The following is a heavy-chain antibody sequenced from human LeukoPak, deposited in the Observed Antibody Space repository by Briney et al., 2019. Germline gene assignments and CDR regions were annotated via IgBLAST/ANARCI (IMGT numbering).Heavy chain of an antibody. CDR3: TTDWDCSTTSCHSNAIDY. D-gene: IGHD2-2*01. J-gene: IGHJ4*02. CDR1: GFTFSNAR. V-gene: IGHV3-15*01. CDR2: IKSKTDGGTT. Sequence: GGSLRLSCAASGFTFSNARMSWVRQAPGKGLEWVGRIKSKTDGGTTDYAAPVKGRFTISRDDSKNTLYLQMNSLKTEDSAVYYCTTDWDCSTTSCHSNAIDYWGQGTLVTVSS.